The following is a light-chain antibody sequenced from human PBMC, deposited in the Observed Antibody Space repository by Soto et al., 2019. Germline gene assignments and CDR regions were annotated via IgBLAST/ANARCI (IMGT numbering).Light chain of an antibody. CDR3: QQLSSYPRT. J-gene: IGKJ1*01. CDR2: AAS. Sequence: DIQLTQSPSFLSASVGDRVTITCRASQGISSYLAWYQQKPGKAPKLLMYAASILQSGVPSRFRGSGSGTEFTLTISSLQPEDFATYYCQQLSSYPRTFGQGTKVEIK. CDR1: QGISSY. V-gene: IGKV1-9*01.